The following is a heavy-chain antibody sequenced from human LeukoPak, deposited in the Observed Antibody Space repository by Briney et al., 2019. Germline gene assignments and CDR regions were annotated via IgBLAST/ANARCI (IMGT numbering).Heavy chain of an antibody. D-gene: IGHD1-26*01. Sequence: GESLRLSCAASGFSFSNYAMHWVRQAPGKGLEWVAVISYDGTNKYYAESVKGRFTISRDNSKNTLDLQMNSLRVEDTAVYYCARDPSRSGSYRFDSWGQGTLVTVSS. CDR2: ISYDGTNK. J-gene: IGHJ4*02. CDR1: GFSFSNYA. CDR3: ARDPSRSGSYRFDS. V-gene: IGHV3-30-3*01.